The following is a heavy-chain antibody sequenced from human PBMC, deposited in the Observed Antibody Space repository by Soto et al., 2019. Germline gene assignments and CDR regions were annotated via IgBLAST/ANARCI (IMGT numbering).Heavy chain of an antibody. CDR2: MNPNSGNT. CDR1: GYTFPSYG. D-gene: IGHD3-10*01. V-gene: IGHV1-8*02. Sequence: SVKISFTTSGYTFPSYGSNWVRQDTGQGLEWMGWMNPNSGNTGYAQKFQGRVTMTRNTSISTAYMELSSLRSEDTAVYYCARWAYPLPFDYWGQGNLVNGSS. CDR3: ARWAYPLPFDY. J-gene: IGHJ4*02.